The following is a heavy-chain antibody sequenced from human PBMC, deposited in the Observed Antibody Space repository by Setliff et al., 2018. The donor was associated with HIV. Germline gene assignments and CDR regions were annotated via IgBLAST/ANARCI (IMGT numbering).Heavy chain of an antibody. J-gene: IGHJ4*02. Sequence: GESLKISCTASGFIFKDFAMHWVRQAPGKGLEWVADISYDGRKTYFADFVKGRFTISRDNSRNTLYLQMNSLRPDDTALYYCARVDALMVYAANPRVGALEFWGQGTLVTVSS. D-gene: IGHD2-8*01. CDR3: ARVDALMVYAANPRVGALEF. CDR2: ISYDGRKT. CDR1: GFIFKDFA. V-gene: IGHV3-30*04.